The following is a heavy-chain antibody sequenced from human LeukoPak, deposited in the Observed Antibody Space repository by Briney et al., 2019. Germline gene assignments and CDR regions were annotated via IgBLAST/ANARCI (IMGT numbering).Heavy chain of an antibody. D-gene: IGHD6-13*01. CDR1: GGSISSYF. V-gene: IGHV4-4*07. CDR2: IYTSGST. J-gene: IGHJ4*02. CDR3: ARRKVAAEIDY. Sequence: SETLSLTCTVSGGSISSYFWSWIRQPAGKGLEWIGRIYTSGSTNYNPSLKSRVTLFVDTSKNQFSLKLTSVTAADTAIYYCARRKVAAEIDYWGQGTLVTVSS.